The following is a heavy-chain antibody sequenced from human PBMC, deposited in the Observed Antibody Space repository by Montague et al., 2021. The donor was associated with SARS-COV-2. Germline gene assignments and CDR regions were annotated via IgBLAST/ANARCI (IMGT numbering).Heavy chain of an antibody. CDR2: INHTGSA. Sequence: SETLSLTCAVYSGSFSDFYWTWIRQSPGKGLEWIGEINHTGSATYNPSLRSRVTLSVDTSRNQISLKLTSVAAADTAVYYCARYSPLGFESPDTFDIWGRGTMVTVSS. J-gene: IGHJ3*02. V-gene: IGHV4-34*01. D-gene: IGHD3-9*01. CDR3: ARYSPLGFESPDTFDI. CDR1: SGSFSDFY.